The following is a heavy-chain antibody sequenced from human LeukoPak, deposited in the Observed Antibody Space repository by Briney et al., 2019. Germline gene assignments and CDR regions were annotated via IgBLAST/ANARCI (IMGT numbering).Heavy chain of an antibody. J-gene: IGHJ4*02. CDR1: GGSISSSSYY. D-gene: IGHD4-11*01. CDR3: ARDSPVLQCVDY. Sequence: SETLSLTCTVSGGSISSSSYYWGWIRQPPGKGLEWIGSIYYSGSTYYNPSLKSRVTISVDTSKNQFSLKLSSVTAADTAVYYCARDSPVLQCVDYWGQGTLVTVSS. CDR2: IYYSGST. V-gene: IGHV4-39*07.